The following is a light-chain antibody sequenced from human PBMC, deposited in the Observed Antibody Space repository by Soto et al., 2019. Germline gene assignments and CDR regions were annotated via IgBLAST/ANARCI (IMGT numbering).Light chain of an antibody. V-gene: IGKV3-20*01. CDR2: GAS. J-gene: IGKJ1*01. CDR3: HQYVIWPRT. CDR1: QSVSSSY. Sequence: EIVLTHSPGTLALSPCEGATLSFSASQSVSSSYLAWYQQKPGQAPRLLIYGASSRATGIPDRFSGSGSGTDFTLTITSLQSEDFAVYYCHQYVIWPRTFGQGTKVDIK.